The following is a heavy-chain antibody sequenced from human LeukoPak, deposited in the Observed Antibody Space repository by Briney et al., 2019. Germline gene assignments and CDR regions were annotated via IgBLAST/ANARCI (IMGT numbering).Heavy chain of an antibody. J-gene: IGHJ4*02. CDR2: IYYSGST. CDR1: GGSISSSSYY. V-gene: IGHV4-39*01. Sequence: SETLSLTCTVSGGSISSSSYYWGWIRQPPGKGLEWIGSIYYSGSTYYNPSLKSRVSISVDTSKNQFSLKLSSVTAADTAVYYCASYEWELLFYFDHWGQGTLVTVSS. CDR3: ASYEWELLFYFDH. D-gene: IGHD1-26*01.